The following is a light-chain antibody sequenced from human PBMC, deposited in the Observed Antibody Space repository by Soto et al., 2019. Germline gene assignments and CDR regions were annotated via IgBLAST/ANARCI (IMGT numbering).Light chain of an antibody. CDR2: AAS. Sequence: IVLTQSPCTLSLSPGERATLSCRASQSVGSNFLAWYQQKRGQAPRILIYAASNSASGIPDRFSGSGSGSDFTLTISRLEPEDFAVYYCQQYGSPPWAFGQGTRVEI. CDR3: QQYGSPPWA. V-gene: IGKV3-20*01. CDR1: QSVGSNF. J-gene: IGKJ1*01.